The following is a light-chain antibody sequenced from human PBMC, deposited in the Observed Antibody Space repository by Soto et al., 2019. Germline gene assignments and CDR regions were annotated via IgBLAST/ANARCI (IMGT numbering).Light chain of an antibody. V-gene: IGLV2-14*03. CDR1: SSDVGGYSF. J-gene: IGLJ3*02. Sequence: QSALTQPASVSGSPGQSITISCTGTSSDVGGYSFVSWYQQHPGKAPKLIIYGVTSRPSGVSSRFSGSKSGNTASLTISGLQAEDEADYYCSSYTSTGRVFGGGTKLTFL. CDR3: SSYTSTGRV. CDR2: GVT.